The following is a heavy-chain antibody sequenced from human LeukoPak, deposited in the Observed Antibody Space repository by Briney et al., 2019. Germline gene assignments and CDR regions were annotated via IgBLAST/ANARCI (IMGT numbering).Heavy chain of an antibody. V-gene: IGHV4-31*03. J-gene: IGHJ2*01. CDR1: GGSISSGSYY. Sequence: SETLSLTCTVSGGSISSGSYYWSWIRQPPGKRLEWIGYIYYSGSTYYNPSLKSRVTISVDTSKNQFSLKLSSVTAADTAVYYCARQSNYYDSSGYYYEIGGYFDLWGRGTLVTVSS. CDR3: ARQSNYYDSSGYYYEIGGYFDL. CDR2: IYYSGST. D-gene: IGHD3-22*01.